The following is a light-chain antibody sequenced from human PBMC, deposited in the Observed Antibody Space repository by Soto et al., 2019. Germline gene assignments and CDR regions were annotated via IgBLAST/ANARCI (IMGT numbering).Light chain of an antibody. CDR2: DVS. CDR1: SSDVGGYTY. V-gene: IGLV2-14*01. J-gene: IGLJ1*01. CDR3: SSNTNISTRLYV. Sequence: QSVLTKPASVSGSPGQSITISCTGTSSDVGGYTYVSWYQQHPGKAPKLMIYDVSNRPSGVCHRVSGAKSGNPASLTISGLQAEDEAGYYCSSNTNISTRLYVFGTGTKLTVL.